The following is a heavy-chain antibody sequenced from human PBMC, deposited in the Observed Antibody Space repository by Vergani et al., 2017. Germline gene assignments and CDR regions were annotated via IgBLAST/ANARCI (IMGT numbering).Heavy chain of an antibody. CDR1: GFTSDDYA. D-gene: IGHD2-2*01. J-gene: IGHJ6*03. Sequence: EVQLVESGGGLVQPGRSLRLSCAASGFTSDDYAMHWVRQAPGTGLEWVEGISWNSGSIGYADSVKGRFTISNDNAKNSLYLKMNRLRAEDTALYYCAKGVVVVPAAIVGYLDVWGKGTTVTVSS. CDR3: AKGVVVVPAAIVGYLDV. CDR2: ISWNSGSI. V-gene: IGHV3-9*02.